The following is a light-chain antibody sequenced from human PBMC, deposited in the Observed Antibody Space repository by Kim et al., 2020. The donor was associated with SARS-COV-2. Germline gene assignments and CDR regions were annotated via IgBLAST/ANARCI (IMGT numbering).Light chain of an antibody. J-gene: IGKJ1*01. CDR2: AAS. CDR1: HDSRKE. V-gene: IGKV1-6*01. CDR3: LQDYNYPWT. Sequence: ASVGDRVIITCRASHDSRKELGWYQQKPGKAPKFLIYAASTLQSGVASRFSGSGSGTDFTLTISSLQPEDFATYYCLQDYNYPWTFGQGTKVDIK.